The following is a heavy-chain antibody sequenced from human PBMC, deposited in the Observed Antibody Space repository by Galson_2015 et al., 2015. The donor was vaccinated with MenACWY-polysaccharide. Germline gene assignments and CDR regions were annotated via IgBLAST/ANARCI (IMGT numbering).Heavy chain of an antibody. V-gene: IGHV3-23*01. CDR2: ISSSGGAT. CDR1: GFTFTSYA. CDR3: AKGGGFYDTSGYWN. Sequence: SLRLSCAASGFTFTSYAMTWLRQAPGTGLERVSAISSSGGATYYIDSVKGRFTISRDNSKNTVYPQMNSLRAEDTAIYYCAKGGGFYDTSGYWNWGQGTLVTVSS. D-gene: IGHD3-22*01. J-gene: IGHJ4*02.